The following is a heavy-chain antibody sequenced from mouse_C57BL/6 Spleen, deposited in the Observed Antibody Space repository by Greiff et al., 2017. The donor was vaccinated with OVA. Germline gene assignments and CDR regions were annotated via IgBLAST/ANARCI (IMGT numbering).Heavy chain of an antibody. D-gene: IGHD1-1*01. CDR1: GYTFTDYE. J-gene: IGHJ1*03. Sequence: VQLQQSGAELVRPGASVTLSCKASGYTFTDYEMHWVKQTPVHGLEWIGAIDPETGGTDYNQKFKGKAILTADKSSSTAYMELRSLTSEDSAVYYCTRSPKFVSTVVARYFYVWGTGATVSVAS. CDR2: IDPETGGT. V-gene: IGHV1-15*01. CDR3: TRSPKFVSTVVARYFYV.